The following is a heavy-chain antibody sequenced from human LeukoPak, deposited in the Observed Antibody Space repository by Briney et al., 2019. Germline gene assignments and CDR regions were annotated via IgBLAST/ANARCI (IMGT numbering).Heavy chain of an antibody. V-gene: IGHV4-4*07. Sequence: SETLSLTCTVSGGSISTYCWSWIRQPAGKGLEWIGHICTSGSTNYNPSLKSRVTMSVDTSNNEFSLKLNSVAAADTAVYYCARTYDSPGYYSPDYYYMDVWGKGTTVTISS. CDR3: ARTYDSPGYYSPDYYYMDV. D-gene: IGHD3-22*01. CDR1: GGSISTYC. J-gene: IGHJ6*03. CDR2: ICTSGST.